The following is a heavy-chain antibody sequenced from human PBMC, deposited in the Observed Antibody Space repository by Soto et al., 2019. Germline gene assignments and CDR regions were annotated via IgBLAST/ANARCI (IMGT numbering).Heavy chain of an antibody. J-gene: IGHJ5*02. D-gene: IGHD4-17*01. Sequence: GASVKVSCKASGYTFTSYGISWVRQAPGQGLEWMGWISAYNGNTNYAQKLQGRVTMTTDTSTSTAYMELRSLRSDDTAVYYCARFQLGTHDYGDSDWFDPWGQGTLVTVSS. CDR1: GYTFTSYG. V-gene: IGHV1-18*01. CDR2: ISAYNGNT. CDR3: ARFQLGTHDYGDSDWFDP.